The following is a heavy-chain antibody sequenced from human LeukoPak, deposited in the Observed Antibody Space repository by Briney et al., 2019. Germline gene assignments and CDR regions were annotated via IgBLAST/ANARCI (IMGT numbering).Heavy chain of an antibody. V-gene: IGHV4-34*01. Sequence: SETLSLTCAVYGGSFSGYYWSWIRQPPGKGLEWIGEINHSGSTNYNPSLKSRVTISVDTSKNQFSLKLSSVTAANTAVYYCARGRVVRGVMAYWGQGTLVTVSS. CDR2: INHSGST. J-gene: IGHJ4*02. CDR3: ARGRVVRGVMAY. CDR1: GGSFSGYY. D-gene: IGHD3-10*01.